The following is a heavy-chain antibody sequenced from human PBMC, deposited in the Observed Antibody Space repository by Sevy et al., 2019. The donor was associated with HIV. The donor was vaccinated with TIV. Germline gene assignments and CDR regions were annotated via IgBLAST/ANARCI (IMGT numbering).Heavy chain of an antibody. CDR1: GASISTYY. CDR2: IYATGST. D-gene: IGHD3-3*01. CDR3: AIARADDSGPTILGPLDY. V-gene: IGHV4-4*07. J-gene: IGHJ4*02. Sequence: SETLSLTCTVSGASISTYYWTWIRQPAGKGLEYLGRIYATGSTNHNPSLKSRVTMSIDTSKNQFSLKLRSVTAADTAIYYCAIARADDSGPTILGPLDYWGQGTLVTVSS.